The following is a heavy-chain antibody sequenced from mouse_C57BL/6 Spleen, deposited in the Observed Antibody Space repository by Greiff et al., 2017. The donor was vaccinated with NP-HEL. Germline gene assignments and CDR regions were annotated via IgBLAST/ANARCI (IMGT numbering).Heavy chain of an antibody. J-gene: IGHJ4*01. D-gene: IGHD1-1*01. V-gene: IGHV1-52*01. CDR2: IDPSDSET. CDR1: GYTFTSYW. CDR3: ARGVVATGAMDY. Sequence: QVQLQQPGAELVRPGSSVKLSCKASGYTFTSYWMHWVKQRPIQGLEWIGNIDPSDSETHYTQKFKDKATLTVDTSSSTAYMPLSSLTCEDSAIYDCARGVVATGAMDYWGQGTSVTVSS.